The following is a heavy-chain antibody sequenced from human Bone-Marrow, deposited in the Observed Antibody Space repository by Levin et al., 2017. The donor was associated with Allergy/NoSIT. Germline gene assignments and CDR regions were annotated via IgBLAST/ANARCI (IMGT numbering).Heavy chain of an antibody. Sequence: SETLSLTCTVSGASVSNGAYYWTWIRQTPGKGLEWIGYMSYSVTARYNPSLRSRVTIAEDTSTNQFSLKLTSVTAADTAMYFCARGADNPASSDYYYFGFDIWGQGTLVTVSS. CDR2: MSYSVTA. D-gene: IGHD3-22*01. CDR1: GASVSNGAYY. V-gene: IGHV4-61*08. CDR3: ARGADNPASSDYYYFGFDI. J-gene: IGHJ3*02.